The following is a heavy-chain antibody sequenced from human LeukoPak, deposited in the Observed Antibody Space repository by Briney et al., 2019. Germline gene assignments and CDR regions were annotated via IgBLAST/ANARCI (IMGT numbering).Heavy chain of an antibody. J-gene: IGHJ4*02. CDR3: AKGSPYSGSSFDS. D-gene: IGHD1-26*01. V-gene: IGHV3-23*01. CDR1: GLTFRSYA. Sequence: GGSLRLSCAASGLTFRSYAMTWVRQAPGKGLEWVSSISGSGTTTYFADSVKGRFTISRDNSKNTLYLQMNSLRAEDTAVYYCAKGSPYSGSSFDSWGQGTLVTVSS. CDR2: ISGSGTTT.